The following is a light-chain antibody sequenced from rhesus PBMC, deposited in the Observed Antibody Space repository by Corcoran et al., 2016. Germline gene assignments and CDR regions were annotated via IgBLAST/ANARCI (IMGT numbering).Light chain of an antibody. J-gene: IGKJ3*01. CDR1: QSISSW. CDR3: LQYSSSPFT. Sequence: DIQMTQSPSSLSSFVGDTVTITCRASQSISSWLYWYQQKPGTAPKLLINTASSLQSGVPSRFSGRGSGTDFTLPLSSLPPEDFATYCCLQYSSSPFTFGPGTKLDIK. V-gene: IGKV1-22*01. CDR2: TAS.